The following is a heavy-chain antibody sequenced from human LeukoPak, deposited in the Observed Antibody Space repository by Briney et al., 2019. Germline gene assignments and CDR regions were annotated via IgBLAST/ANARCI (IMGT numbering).Heavy chain of an antibody. J-gene: IGHJ4*02. CDR3: ARRRESYYYHFDY. CDR1: GGSISSYY. CDR2: IYYSGST. D-gene: IGHD3-22*01. Sequence: SETLSLTCTVSGGSISSYYWSWIRQPPGKGPEWIGYIYYSGSTNYNPSLKSRVTISVDTSKNQFSLKLSSVTAADTAVYYCARRRESYYYHFDYWGQGTLVTVSS. V-gene: IGHV4-59*08.